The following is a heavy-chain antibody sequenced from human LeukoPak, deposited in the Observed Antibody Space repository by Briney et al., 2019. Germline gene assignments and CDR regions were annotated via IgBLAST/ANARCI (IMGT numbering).Heavy chain of an antibody. CDR1: GFTFSSYA. V-gene: IGHV3-23*01. Sequence: PGGSLRLSCPASGFTFSSYAMSWVRQAPGKGLEWVSAISGSGGSTYYADSVKGRFTISRDNSKNTLYLQMNSLRAEDTAVYYCAKFTGSYFGAFDIWGQGTMVTVSS. J-gene: IGHJ3*02. CDR3: AKFTGSYFGAFDI. D-gene: IGHD1-26*01. CDR2: ISGSGGST.